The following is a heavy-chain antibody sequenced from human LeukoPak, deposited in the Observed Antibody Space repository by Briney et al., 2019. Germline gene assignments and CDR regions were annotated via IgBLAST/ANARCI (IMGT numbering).Heavy chain of an antibody. V-gene: IGHV4-39*01. CDR1: GDSISSGGYY. J-gene: IGHJ5*02. CDR2: IYYSGST. Sequence: PSETLSLTCTVSGDSISSGGYYWGWIRQPPGKGLEWIGSIYYSGSTYYNASLKSRVTISVDTSKNQFSLKLSSVTAADTAVYYCARRGYDFWSGYGWFDPWGQGTLVTVSS. CDR3: ARRGYDFWSGYGWFDP. D-gene: IGHD3-3*01.